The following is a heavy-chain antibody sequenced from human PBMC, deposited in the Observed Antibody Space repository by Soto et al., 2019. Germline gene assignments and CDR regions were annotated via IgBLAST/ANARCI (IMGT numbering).Heavy chain of an antibody. Sequence: QVQQQPWGAGLLKPSETLSLTCAVYAGSFSHYYWNWVRQSPGKGLEWIGKIKHSGSSNYNPSLRSRVSISVDMSKNQFSLTLSSVTVADTAVYYWARGGSSDWQVALDIWGQGTMVTVSS. D-gene: IGHD6-19*01. J-gene: IGHJ3*02. CDR2: IKHSGSS. CDR3: ARGGSSDWQVALDI. V-gene: IGHV4-34*01. CDR1: AGSFSHYY.